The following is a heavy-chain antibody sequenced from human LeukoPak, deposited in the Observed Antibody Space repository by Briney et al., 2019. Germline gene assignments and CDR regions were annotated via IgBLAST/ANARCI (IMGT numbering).Heavy chain of an antibody. Sequence: GESLKISCKGSGYSLTSYWIGWVRQMPGKGLEWMGIIYPGDSDTRYSPSFQGQVTISADKSISTAYLQWSSLKAPDTAMYYCARPRSGWPNWFDPWGQGTLVTVSS. CDR2: IYPGDSDT. V-gene: IGHV5-51*01. CDR1: GYSLTSYW. J-gene: IGHJ5*02. D-gene: IGHD6-19*01. CDR3: ARPRSGWPNWFDP.